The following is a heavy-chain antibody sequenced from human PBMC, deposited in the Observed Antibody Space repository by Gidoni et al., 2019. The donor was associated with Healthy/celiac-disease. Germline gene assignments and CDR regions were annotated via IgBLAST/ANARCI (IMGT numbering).Heavy chain of an antibody. D-gene: IGHD4-17*01. CDR2: ISGSGGST. CDR1: GFSFSRYA. V-gene: IGHV3-23*01. J-gene: IGHJ4*02. CDR3: AKDQSEPQETPVVAYYFDY. Sequence: EVQLLASGGGVVQPGGSLRISCAASGFSFSRYALRWVRQAPGKGLEWCSAISGSGGSTYYADSVKGRFTISRDNSKNTLYLQMNSLRAEDTAVYYCAKDQSEPQETPVVAYYFDYWGQGTLVTVSS.